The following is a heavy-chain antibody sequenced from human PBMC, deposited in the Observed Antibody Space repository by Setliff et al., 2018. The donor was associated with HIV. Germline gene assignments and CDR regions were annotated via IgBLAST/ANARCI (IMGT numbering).Heavy chain of an antibody. CDR3: AEDLIVGYGTV. J-gene: IGHJ6*04. Sequence: GGSLRLSCAASGFTFSTYAMSWVRQAPGKGLEWVAGISDTGGLTYHADSVKGRFAISRDNTKNTLYLQMNSLRAEDTAVYYCAEDLIVGYGTVWGKGTTVTVSS. V-gene: IGHV3-23*01. CDR2: ISDTGGLT. CDR1: GFTFSTYA. D-gene: IGHD2-21*01.